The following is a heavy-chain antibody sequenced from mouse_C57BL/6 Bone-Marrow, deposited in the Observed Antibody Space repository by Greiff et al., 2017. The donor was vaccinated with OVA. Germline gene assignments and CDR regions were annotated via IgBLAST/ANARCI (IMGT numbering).Heavy chain of an antibody. CDR3: ARNSNYLDY. D-gene: IGHD2-5*01. V-gene: IGHV1-66*01. CDR2: IYPGSGNT. Sequence: QVQLQQSGPELVKPGASVKISCKASGYSFASYYIHWVKQRPGQGLEWIGWIYPGSGNTKYNEKFKGKATLTADTSSSTAYMQLSSLTSEDSAVYYCARNSNYLDYWGQGTTLTVSS. CDR1: GYSFASYY. J-gene: IGHJ2*01.